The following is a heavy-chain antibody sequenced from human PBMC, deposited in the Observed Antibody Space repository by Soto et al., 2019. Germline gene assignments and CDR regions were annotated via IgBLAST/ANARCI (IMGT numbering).Heavy chain of an antibody. Sequence: PGGSLRLSCAASGFTFSSYAMSWVRQAPGKGLEWVSAISGSGGSTYYADSVKGRFTISRDNSKNTLYLQMNSLRAEDTAVYYCAKDRRDYGDYDYYFDYWGQGTLVTVSS. D-gene: IGHD4-17*01. J-gene: IGHJ4*02. CDR2: ISGSGGST. CDR3: AKDRRDYGDYDYYFDY. V-gene: IGHV3-23*01. CDR1: GFTFSSYA.